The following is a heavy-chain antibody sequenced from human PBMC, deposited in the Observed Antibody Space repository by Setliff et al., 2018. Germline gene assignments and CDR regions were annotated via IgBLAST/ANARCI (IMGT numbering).Heavy chain of an antibody. CDR3: ARMSGFQYIDV. CDR2: IYTDGST. J-gene: IGHJ6*03. V-gene: IGHV4-61*02. D-gene: IGHD3-3*01. Sequence: SETLSLTCTVSGDSISRAMYYWSWLRQSAGKGLECIGRIYTDGSTKYNPSLNSRVTLLIDKSKNQFSLKLTSVTAADTAVYYCARMSGFQYIDVWGKGTTVTVSS. CDR1: GDSISRAMYY.